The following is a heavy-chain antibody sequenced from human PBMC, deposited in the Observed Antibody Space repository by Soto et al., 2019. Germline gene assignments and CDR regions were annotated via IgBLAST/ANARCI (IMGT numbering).Heavy chain of an antibody. Sequence: GASVKVSCKASGYTFTSYGISWVRQAPGQGLEWMGWISAYNGNTNYAQKLQGRVTMTTDTSTSTAYMELRSLRSDDTAVYYCARGPVDYGDYSFRFDPWGQGTLVTVSS. CDR3: ARGPVDYGDYSFRFDP. CDR2: ISAYNGNT. CDR1: GYTFTSYG. J-gene: IGHJ5*02. D-gene: IGHD4-17*01. V-gene: IGHV1-18*01.